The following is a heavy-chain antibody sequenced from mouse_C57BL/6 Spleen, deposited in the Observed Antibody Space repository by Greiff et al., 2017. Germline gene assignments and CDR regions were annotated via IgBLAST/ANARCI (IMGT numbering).Heavy chain of an antibody. V-gene: IGHV1-55*01. J-gene: IGHJ2*01. CDR2: IYPGSGST. CDR1: GYTFTSYW. CDR3: ARSEDYGSSPYFDY. Sequence: QVQLQQPGAELVKPGASVKMSCKASGYTFTSYWITWVKQRPGQGLEWIGDIYPGSGSTNYNEKFKSKATLTVDTSSSTAYRQLSSLTSEDSAVYYCARSEDYGSSPYFDYWGQGTTLTVSS. D-gene: IGHD1-1*01.